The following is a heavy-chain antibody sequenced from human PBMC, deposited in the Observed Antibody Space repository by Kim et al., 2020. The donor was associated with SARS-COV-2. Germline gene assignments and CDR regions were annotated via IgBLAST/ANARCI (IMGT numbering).Heavy chain of an antibody. V-gene: IGHV1-46*01. CDR2: INPSGGST. Sequence: ASVKVSCKASGYTFTSYYMHWVRQAPGQGLEWMGIINPSGGSTSYSQKFQGRVTMTRDTSTSTVYMELSSLRSEDTAVYYCARDLPTPTSLSPYYDFWSGDPERVGGMDVWGQGTTVTVSS. CDR3: ARDLPTPTSLSPYYDFWSGDPERVGGMDV. D-gene: IGHD3-3*01. CDR1: GYTFTSYY. J-gene: IGHJ6*02.